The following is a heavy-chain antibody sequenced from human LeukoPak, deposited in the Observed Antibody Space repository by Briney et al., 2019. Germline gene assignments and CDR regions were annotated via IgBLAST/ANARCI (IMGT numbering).Heavy chain of an antibody. D-gene: IGHD2-2*01. CDR1: GDSVSSNSVT. CDR3: ARRLTQYDCFDP. Sequence: SQTLSLTCAISGDSVSSNSVTWNWIRQSPSRGLERLGRTYYRSTWYNDYAVSVRGRITVNPDTSKNQFSLHLNSVSPEDTAVYYCARRLTQYDCFDPWGQGILVTVSS. CDR2: TYYRSTWYN. V-gene: IGHV6-1*01. J-gene: IGHJ5*02.